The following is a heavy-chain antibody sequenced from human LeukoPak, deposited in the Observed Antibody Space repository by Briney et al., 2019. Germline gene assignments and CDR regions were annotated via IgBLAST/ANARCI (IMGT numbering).Heavy chain of an antibody. CDR3: AKDPRREYYFEF. Sequence: PGGSLRLSCVASGFTFDNCAMHWVRQVPGKCLEWVAIISEDGSITYYADSVKGRFSISRDNSKNSLYLQMNSLRREDTAFYYCAKDPRREYYFEFCGQGTRVTVST. V-gene: IGHV3-43*02. D-gene: IGHD3-10*01. CDR2: ISEDGSIT. J-gene: IGHJ4*02. CDR1: GFTFDNCA.